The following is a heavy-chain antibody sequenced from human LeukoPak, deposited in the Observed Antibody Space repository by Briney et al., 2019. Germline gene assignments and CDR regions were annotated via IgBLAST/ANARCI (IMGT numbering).Heavy chain of an antibody. J-gene: IGHJ5*02. CDR2: IYYSGST. CDR3: ARRRVLGGYYGSGSYPSWFDP. V-gene: IGHV4-59*08. D-gene: IGHD3-10*01. Sequence: SETLSLTCAVYGGSFSGYYWSWIRQPPGKGLEWIGYIYYSGSTNYNPSLKSRVTISVDTSKNQFSLKLSSVTAADTAVYYCARRRVLGGYYGSGSYPSWFDPWGQGTPVTVSS. CDR1: GGSFSGYY.